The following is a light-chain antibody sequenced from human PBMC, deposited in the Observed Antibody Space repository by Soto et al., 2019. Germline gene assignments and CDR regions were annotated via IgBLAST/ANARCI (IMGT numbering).Light chain of an antibody. Sequence: QSVLTQTASMSASPGQSITLSCTGTGSDIGNYNLVSWYQQHPGKAPKLVIFEDTQRPSGISDRFSGSKSGNTASLTISGLQAEDEADYYCCSYAGRGTYVFGTGTKLTVL. CDR1: GSDIGNYNL. CDR2: EDT. CDR3: CSYAGRGTYV. J-gene: IGLJ1*01. V-gene: IGLV2-23*01.